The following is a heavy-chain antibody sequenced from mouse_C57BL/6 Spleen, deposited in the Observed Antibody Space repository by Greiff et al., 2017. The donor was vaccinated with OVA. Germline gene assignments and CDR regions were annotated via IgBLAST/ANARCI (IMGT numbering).Heavy chain of an antibody. V-gene: IGHV1-55*01. D-gene: IGHD2-2*01. J-gene: IGHJ2*01. CDR1: GYTFTSYW. Sequence: QVHVKQPGAELVKPGASVKMSCKASGYTFTSYWITWVKQRPGQGLEWIGDIYPGSGSTNYNEKFKSKATLTVDISSSTDYMQLSSLTSEDSAVYYCARDPYGYAFDDWGQGTTLTVAS. CDR2: IYPGSGST. CDR3: ARDPYGYAFDD.